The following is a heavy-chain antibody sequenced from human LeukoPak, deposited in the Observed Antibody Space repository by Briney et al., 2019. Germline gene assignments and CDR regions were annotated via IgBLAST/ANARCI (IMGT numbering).Heavy chain of an antibody. V-gene: IGHV4-59*01. CDR2: IYYSGST. CDR1: GGSISSYY. J-gene: IGHJ4*02. D-gene: IGHD6-19*01. Sequence: SETLSLTCTVSGGSISSYYWSLIRQPPGKGLEWIGYIYYSGSTNYNPSLKSRVTISVDTSKNQFSLKLSSVTAADTAVYYCARNRRSRIAVAGTGFDYWGQGTLVTVSS. CDR3: ARNRRSRIAVAGTGFDY.